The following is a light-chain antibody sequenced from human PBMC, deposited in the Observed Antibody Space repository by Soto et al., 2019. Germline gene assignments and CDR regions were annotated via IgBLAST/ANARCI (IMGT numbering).Light chain of an antibody. J-gene: IGLJ1*01. Sequence: QSALTQPASVSGSPGQSIAISCTGTSSDVGGYNYVSWYQQHPGKAPKLIIHEVSNRPSGLSDRFSGSKSGNTASLTISGLQADDEADYYCSSLTSYNTRVFGTGTKLTVL. CDR1: SSDVGGYNY. V-gene: IGLV2-14*01. CDR2: EVS. CDR3: SSLTSYNTRV.